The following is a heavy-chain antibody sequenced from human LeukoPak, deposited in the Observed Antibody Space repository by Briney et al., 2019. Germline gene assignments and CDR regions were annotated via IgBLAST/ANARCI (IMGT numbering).Heavy chain of an antibody. CDR3: ASAYCSGGDCYSFDY. CDR1: GYTFTDYY. Sequence: ASVKVSCKPSGYTFTDYYMHWVRQAPGLGLEWMGWINPTSAGTNYAQNFRGRVTMTRDTSMSTAFMELSRLSSDDTAVYYCASAYCSGGDCYSFDYWGQGTLVTVSS. D-gene: IGHD2-15*01. V-gene: IGHV1-2*02. J-gene: IGHJ4*02. CDR2: INPTSAGT.